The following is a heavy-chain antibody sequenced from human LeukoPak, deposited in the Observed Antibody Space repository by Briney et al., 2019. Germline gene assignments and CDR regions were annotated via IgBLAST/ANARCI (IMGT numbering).Heavy chain of an antibody. V-gene: IGHV3-23*01. CDR2: ISGGGGST. D-gene: IGHD6-13*01. J-gene: IGHJ4*02. CDR3: ARVIRAAPGKGYFDY. CDR1: GFIFSTYA. Sequence: GGSLRLYCATSGFIFSTYALSWVRQAPGKGLEWASSISGGGGSTYHADSVKGRFTISRDSSKNTLYLQMNSLRAEDTAIYYCARVIRAAPGKGYFDYWGQGTLVTVSS.